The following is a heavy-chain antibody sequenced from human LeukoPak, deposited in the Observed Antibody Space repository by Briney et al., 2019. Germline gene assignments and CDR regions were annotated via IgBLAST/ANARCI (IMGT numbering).Heavy chain of an antibody. CDR1: GFTFSNYW. CDR3: VTDDNFKIAN. CDR2: IETVGWRTKT. Sequence: TGGSLRLSCAASGFTFSNYWMHWVRQPPAKGLVWVARIETVGWRTKTRYADSVKGRFTISSDNAKSTLYLQMNSLREDDTAVYFCVTDDNFKIANWGPGTLVTVSS. D-gene: IGHD1-1*01. V-gene: IGHV3-74*01. J-gene: IGHJ4*02.